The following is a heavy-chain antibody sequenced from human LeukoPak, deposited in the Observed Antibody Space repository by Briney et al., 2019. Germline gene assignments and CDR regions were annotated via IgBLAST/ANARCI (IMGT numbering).Heavy chain of an antibody. CDR3: ATTGLFDY. J-gene: IGHJ4*02. Sequence: SVKVSCKASGDTFSMYTFSWVRQAPGQGLEWMGRIIPIPDIANYPQKFQGRVTMTEDTSTDTAYMELSSLRSEDTAVYYCATTGLFDYWGQGTLVTVSS. CDR2: IIPIPDIA. V-gene: IGHV1-69*02. D-gene: IGHD1-1*01. CDR1: GDTFSMYT.